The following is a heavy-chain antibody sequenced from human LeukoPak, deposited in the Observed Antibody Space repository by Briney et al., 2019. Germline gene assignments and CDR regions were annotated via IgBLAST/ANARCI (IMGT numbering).Heavy chain of an antibody. CDR1: GFTFTTYG. V-gene: IGHV3-48*01. J-gene: IGHJ4*02. CDR2: ISSSSSTI. CDR3: ARETNGYEVGDY. Sequence: GGSLRLSCAASGFTFTTYGMNWVRHTPGKGLEWVSYISSSSSTIYYADSVKGRFTISRDNAKNSLYLQMNSLRAEDTAVYYCARETNGYEVGDYWGQGTLVTVSS. D-gene: IGHD2-8*01.